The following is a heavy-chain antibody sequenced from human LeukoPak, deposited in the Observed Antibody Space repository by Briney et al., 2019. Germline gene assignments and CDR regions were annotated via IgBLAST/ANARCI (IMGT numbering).Heavy chain of an antibody. CDR2: ISSSSSYI. Sequence: GGSLRLSCAASGFTFSSYSMNWVRRAPGKGLEWVSSISSSSSYIYYADSVKGRFTISRDNAKNSLYLQMNSLRAEDTAVYYCARDGVRHIVVVTAIPVYYYYMDVWGKGTTVTVSS. CDR1: GFTFSSYS. V-gene: IGHV3-21*01. CDR3: ARDGVRHIVVVTAIPVYYYYMDV. D-gene: IGHD2-21*02. J-gene: IGHJ6*03.